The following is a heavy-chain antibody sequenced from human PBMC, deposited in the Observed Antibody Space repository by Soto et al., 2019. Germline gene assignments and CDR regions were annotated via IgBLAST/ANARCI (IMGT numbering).Heavy chain of an antibody. J-gene: IGHJ4*02. D-gene: IGHD6-19*01. CDR1: GFTFSNAW. CDR2: IKGKTDGGTT. V-gene: IGHV3-15*01. CDR3: TTAQWLDQFDY. Sequence: EVQLVESGGGLVKPGGSLRLSCAASGFTFSNAWMSWVRQAPGKGLEWVGRIKGKTDGGTTDYAAPVKGRFTISRDDSKNTLYLQMNSLKTEDTAVYYCTTAQWLDQFDYWGQGTLVTVSS.